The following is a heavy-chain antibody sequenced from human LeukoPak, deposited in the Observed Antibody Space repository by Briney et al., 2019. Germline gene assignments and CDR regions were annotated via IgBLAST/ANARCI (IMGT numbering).Heavy chain of an antibody. CDR3: ARAGRDGYNGDY. CDR2: IYYSGST. CDR1: GGSISSYY. J-gene: IGHJ4*02. V-gene: IGHV4-59*01. D-gene: IGHD5-24*01. Sequence: PSETLSLTCTVSGGSISSYYWSWIRQPPGKGLEWIGYIYYSGSTNYNPSLKSRVTISVDTSKNQFSPKLSSVTAADTAVYYCARAGRDGYNGDYWGQGTLVTVSS.